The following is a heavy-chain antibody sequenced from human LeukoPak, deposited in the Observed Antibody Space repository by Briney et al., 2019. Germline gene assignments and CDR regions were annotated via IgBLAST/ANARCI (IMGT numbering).Heavy chain of an antibody. V-gene: IGHV3-74*01. J-gene: IGHJ6*03. Sequence: GGSLRLSCAASGFTFSNYWMHWVRQVPGKGLVWVSRINDVGRATFYADSVKGRFTISRDNAKNSLYLQMNSLRAEDTAVYYCARVDNYYYYYMDVWGKGTTVTVSS. CDR3: ARVDNYYYYYMDV. D-gene: IGHD2-2*03. CDR1: GFTFSNYW. CDR2: INDVGRAT.